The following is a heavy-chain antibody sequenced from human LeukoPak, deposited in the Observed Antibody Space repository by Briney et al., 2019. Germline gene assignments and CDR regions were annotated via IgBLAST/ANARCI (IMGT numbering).Heavy chain of an antibody. D-gene: IGHD3-22*01. CDR3: ASHSSGYYRGFDY. V-gene: IGHV3-23*01. Sequence: GGSLRLSCAASGFTFSSYAMSWVRQAPGKGLEWVSAISGSGGSTYYADSVKGRFTISRDTSKNTLYLQMNSLRAEDTAVYYCASHSSGYYRGFDYWGQGTLVTVSS. J-gene: IGHJ4*02. CDR1: GFTFSSYA. CDR2: ISGSGGST.